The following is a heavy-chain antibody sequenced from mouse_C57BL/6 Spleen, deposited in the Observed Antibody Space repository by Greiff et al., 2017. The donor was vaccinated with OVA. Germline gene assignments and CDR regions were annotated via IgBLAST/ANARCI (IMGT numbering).Heavy chain of an antibody. D-gene: IGHD1-1*01. CDR1: GYTFTSYW. J-gene: IGHJ1*03. CDR3: ARWYDGSGCWYFDV. V-gene: IGHV1-50*01. CDR2: IDPSDGYT. Sequence: QVQLKQPGAELVKPGASVKLSCKASGYTFTSYWMQWVKQRPGQGLEWIGEIDPSDGYTNYNQKFKGKATLTVDTSSSTAYMQLSSLTSEDSAVYYGARWYDGSGCWYFDVWGTGTTVTVSS.